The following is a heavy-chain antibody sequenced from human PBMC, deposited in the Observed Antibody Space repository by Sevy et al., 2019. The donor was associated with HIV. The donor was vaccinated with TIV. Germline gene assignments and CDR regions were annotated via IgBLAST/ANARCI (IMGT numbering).Heavy chain of an antibody. J-gene: IGHJ3*02. CDR2: ISYDGSNK. Sequence: GGSLRLSCAASGFTFSSYGMHWVRQAPGKGLEWVAVISYDGSNKHCADSVKGRFTISRDNSKNTLYLQLNSLRTEDTAVYYCAKGMGAGVNDAFDIWGQGTMVTVSS. D-gene: IGHD3-10*01. V-gene: IGHV3-30*18. CDR1: GFTFSSYG. CDR3: AKGMGAGVNDAFDI.